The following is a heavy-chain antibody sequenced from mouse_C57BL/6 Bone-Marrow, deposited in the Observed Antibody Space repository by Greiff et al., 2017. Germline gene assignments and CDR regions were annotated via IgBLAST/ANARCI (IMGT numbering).Heavy chain of an antibody. V-gene: IGHV1-59*01. Sequence: QVQLQQPGAELVRPGTSVKLSCKASGYTFTSYWMHWVKQRPGQGLGWIGGIDPSVSNTNYNQKFKGKATLTVDTSSSTAYMQLSSLTSEDSAVYYCAREWSFAYWGQGTLVTVSA. CDR2: IDPSVSNT. CDR3: AREWSFAY. CDR1: GYTFTSYW. D-gene: IGHD1-3*01. J-gene: IGHJ3*01.